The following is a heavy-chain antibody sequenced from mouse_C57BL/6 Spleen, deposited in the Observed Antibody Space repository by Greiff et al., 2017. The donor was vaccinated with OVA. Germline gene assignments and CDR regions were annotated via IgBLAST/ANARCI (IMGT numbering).Heavy chain of an antibody. V-gene: IGHV1-54*01. J-gene: IGHJ2*01. CDR3: ARSNYLYYFDY. D-gene: IGHD2-5*01. CDR2: INPGSGGT. Sequence: VQLQQSGAELVRPGTSVKVSCKASGYAFTNYLIEWVKQRPGQGLEWIGVINPGSGGTNYNEKFKGKATLTADKSSSTAYMQLSSLTSEDSAVYFCARSNYLYYFDYWGQGTTLTVSS. CDR1: GYAFTNYL.